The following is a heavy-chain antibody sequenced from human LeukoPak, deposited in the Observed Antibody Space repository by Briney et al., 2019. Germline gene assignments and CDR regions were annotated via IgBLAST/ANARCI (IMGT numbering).Heavy chain of an antibody. J-gene: IGHJ4*02. D-gene: IGHD5-12*01. CDR1: GFTFSSYA. CDR3: VKGHSGYVRRYFDH. V-gene: IGHV3-64D*06. CDR2: ISSNGGST. Sequence: PGGSLRLSCSASGFTFSSYAMQWVGQAPGKGVEYVSAISSNGGSTYYADSVKGRFTISTDNSKNPLYLQISSLRAEDPAVYYCVKGHSGYVRRYFDHWGQGTLVTVSS.